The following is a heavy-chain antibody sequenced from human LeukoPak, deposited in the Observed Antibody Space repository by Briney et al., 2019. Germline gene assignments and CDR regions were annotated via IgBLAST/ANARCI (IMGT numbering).Heavy chain of an antibody. CDR2: IKSDGST. CDR3: ARAPSEIGGYYPEYFRH. CDR1: GFTFSSNW. V-gene: IGHV3-74*01. D-gene: IGHD3-22*01. Sequence: AGSLRLSCAASGFTFSSNWMHWVRQAPGKGLVWVSRIKSDGSTNYADSVKGRFTISRDNAKNTVSLQMNSLRAEDTGVYYCARAPSEIGGYYPEYFRHWGQGTLVTVSS. J-gene: IGHJ1*01.